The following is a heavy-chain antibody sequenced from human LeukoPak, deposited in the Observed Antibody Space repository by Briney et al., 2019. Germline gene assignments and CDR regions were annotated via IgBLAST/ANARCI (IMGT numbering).Heavy chain of an antibody. Sequence: SETLSLTCTVSGGSISSGGYYWSWIRQHPGKGLEWIGYIYYSGSTYYSPSLKSRVTISVDTSKNQFSLKLSSVTAADTAVYYCARKAGDASIVGATFWFDPWGQGTLVTVSS. V-gene: IGHV4-31*03. D-gene: IGHD1-26*01. J-gene: IGHJ5*02. CDR2: IYYSGST. CDR3: ARKAGDASIVGATFWFDP. CDR1: GGSISSGGYY.